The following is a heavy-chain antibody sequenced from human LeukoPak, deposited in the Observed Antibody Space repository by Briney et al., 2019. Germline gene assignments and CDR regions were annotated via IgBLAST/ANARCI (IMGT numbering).Heavy chain of an antibody. Sequence: GGSLRLSCAAPGFTFSSYAMSWVRQAPGKGLEWVSAISGSAGSTYYADSVKGRFTISRDNSKNTLYLQMNTLRAEDTAVYYCAKVDHSYGYFDYWGQGTLVTVSS. V-gene: IGHV3-23*01. CDR1: GFTFSSYA. D-gene: IGHD5-18*01. CDR2: ISGSAGST. CDR3: AKVDHSYGYFDY. J-gene: IGHJ4*02.